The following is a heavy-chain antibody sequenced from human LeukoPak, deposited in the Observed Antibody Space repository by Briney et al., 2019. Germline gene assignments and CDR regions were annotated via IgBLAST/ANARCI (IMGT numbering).Heavy chain of an antibody. D-gene: IGHD3-22*01. V-gene: IGHV3-66*02. J-gene: IGHJ5*02. CDR2: IYSGGGT. Sequence: GGSLRLSCAASGFTVINNYMRWVRQAPGKGLEWVSSIYSGGGTSYADSVKGRFIISRDNSKNTLYLQMNSLRVEDTAVYYCSRDYYGPWGQGTLVTVSS. CDR1: GFTVINNY. CDR3: SRDYYGP.